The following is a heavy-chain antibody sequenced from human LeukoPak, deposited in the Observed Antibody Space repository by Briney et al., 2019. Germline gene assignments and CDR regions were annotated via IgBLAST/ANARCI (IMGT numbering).Heavy chain of an antibody. D-gene: IGHD3-3*01. Sequence: PGGSLRLSCAASGFTFSSYAMSWVRQAPGKGLEWVSAISGSGGSTYYADSVKGRFTISRDNSKNTLYLQMNSLRAEDTAVYYCAKDPYYDFWSDYLGNWFEAWGQGTLVTVSS. J-gene: IGHJ5*02. CDR1: GFTFSSYA. CDR3: AKDPYYDFWSDYLGNWFEA. CDR2: ISGSGGST. V-gene: IGHV3-23*01.